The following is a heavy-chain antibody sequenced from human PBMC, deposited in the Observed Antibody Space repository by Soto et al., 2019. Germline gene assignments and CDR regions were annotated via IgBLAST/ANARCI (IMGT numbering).Heavy chain of an antibody. J-gene: IGHJ4*02. V-gene: IGHV4-61*01. D-gene: IGHD6-19*01. CDR2: IYYSGST. Sequence: TSETLSLTCTVSGGSVSSSSYYWSWIRQPPGKGLEWIGYIYYSGSTKYNPSLKSRVTISVDTSKNQFSLKLSSVTAADTAVYYCARDSPAVAGFDYWGQGTLVTVSS. CDR3: ARDSPAVAGFDY. CDR1: GGSVSSSSYY.